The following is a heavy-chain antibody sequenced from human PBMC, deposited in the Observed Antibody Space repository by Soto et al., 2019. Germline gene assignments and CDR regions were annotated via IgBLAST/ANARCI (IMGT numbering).Heavy chain of an antibody. CDR3: ARDPHRAVGGNWFDY. Sequence: GGTLRLSRSASGFTFCRYTLHLAQHSPAKGLEWVATISYDGSNKYYADSVKGRFTISRDISQNTLYLQMSSLRAEDTAVYYCARDPHRAVGGNWFDYWGQGTLVTVSS. J-gene: IGHJ4*02. CDR2: ISYDGSNK. D-gene: IGHD1-20*01. V-gene: IGHV3-30-3*01. CDR1: GFTFCRYT.